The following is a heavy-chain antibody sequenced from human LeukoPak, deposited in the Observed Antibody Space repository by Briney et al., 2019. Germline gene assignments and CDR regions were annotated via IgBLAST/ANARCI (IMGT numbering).Heavy chain of an antibody. J-gene: IGHJ4*02. V-gene: IGHV1-69*04. D-gene: IGHD3-22*01. Sequence: SVKVSCKASGGTFSSYAISWVRQAPGQGLEWMGRIIPILGIANYAQKFQGRVTITADKSTSTAYMELSSLRSEDTAVYYCASTPLGYDSSGYYLYWGQGTLVTVSS. CDR3: ASTPLGYDSSGYYLY. CDR1: GGTFSSYA. CDR2: IIPILGIA.